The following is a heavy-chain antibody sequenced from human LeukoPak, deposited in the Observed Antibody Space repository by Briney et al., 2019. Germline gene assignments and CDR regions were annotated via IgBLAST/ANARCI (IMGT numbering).Heavy chain of an antibody. Sequence: ASVKVSCKASDYTFTSYGISWVRQAPGQGLEWMGWISAYNGNTNYAQKLQGRVTMTTDTSTSTAYMELRSLGSDDTAVYYCARAVVWNHAFDIWGQGTMVTVSS. J-gene: IGHJ3*02. D-gene: IGHD1-1*01. CDR2: ISAYNGNT. V-gene: IGHV1-18*01. CDR1: DYTFTSYG. CDR3: ARAVVWNHAFDI.